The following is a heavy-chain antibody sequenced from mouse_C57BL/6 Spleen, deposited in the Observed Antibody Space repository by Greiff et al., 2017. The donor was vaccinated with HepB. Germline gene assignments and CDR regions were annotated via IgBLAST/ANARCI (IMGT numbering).Heavy chain of an antibody. CDR2: IDPNSGGT. CDR1: GYTFTSYW. Sequence: QVQLKQPGAELVKPGASVKLSCKASGYTFTSYWMHWVKQRPGRGLEWIGRIDPNSGGTKYNEKFKSKATLTVDKPSSTAYMQLSSLTSEDSAVYYCARQGLTGYFDVWGTGTTVTVSS. J-gene: IGHJ1*03. V-gene: IGHV1-72*01. D-gene: IGHD3-3*01. CDR3: ARQGLTGYFDV.